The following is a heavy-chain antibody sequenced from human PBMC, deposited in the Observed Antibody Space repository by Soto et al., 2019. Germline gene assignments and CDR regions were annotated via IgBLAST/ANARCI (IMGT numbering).Heavy chain of an antibody. CDR1: GYSFTKYG. Sequence: GASVKVSCKTSGYSFTKYGLHWVRQAPGQRLEWMEWINPGNGDTKYSQKFQGRVTITRDTSATTAYMELSSLRSEDSAVFYCARTDCSSTSCYNYYYYGMDVWGQGTTGTSP. J-gene: IGHJ6*02. CDR2: INPGNGDT. D-gene: IGHD2-2*01. CDR3: ARTDCSSTSCYNYYYYGMDV. V-gene: IGHV1-3*01.